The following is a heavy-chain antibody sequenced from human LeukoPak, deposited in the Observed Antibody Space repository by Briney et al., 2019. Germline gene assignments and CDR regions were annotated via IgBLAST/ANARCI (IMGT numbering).Heavy chain of an antibody. CDR2: IYHSGKP. CDR3: ARVTLTSGAAIDI. J-gene: IGHJ3*02. CDR1: GGSISSGDYY. Sequence: SETLSLTCTVSGGSISSGDYYWSWIRQHPGKGLEWIGYIYHSGKPYYNPSLKSRIITSIDTSENQFSLKLSSVTAADTAMYYCARVTLTSGAAIDIWGQGTVVTVSS. D-gene: IGHD1-14*01. V-gene: IGHV4-31*03.